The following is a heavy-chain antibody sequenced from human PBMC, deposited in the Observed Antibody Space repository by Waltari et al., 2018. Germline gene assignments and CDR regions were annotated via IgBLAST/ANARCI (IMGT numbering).Heavy chain of an antibody. J-gene: IGHJ4*02. CDR2: IKKDGRDT. CDR3: ARDWEGDRPNFDY. V-gene: IGHV3-7*04. D-gene: IGHD1-26*01. Sequence: EVQLVESGGGLVQPGGSLRLSCVASGFTFNTFWMSWVRQAPGKGLEWVTEIKKDGRDTYYADSVKGRFTVARDNAKNSLYLQMNSLRVEDTAVYYCARDWEGDRPNFDYWGQGTLVTVSS. CDR1: GFTFNTFW.